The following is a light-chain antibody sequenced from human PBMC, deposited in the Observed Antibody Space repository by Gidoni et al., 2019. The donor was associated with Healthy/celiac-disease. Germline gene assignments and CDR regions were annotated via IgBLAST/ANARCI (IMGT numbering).Light chain of an antibody. J-gene: IGLJ3*02. Sequence: HSVLTQPPSVSAAPGQRVTISCTGSSSNIGACYDVHWYQQLPGTAPKLLIYGNSIRPSGVPDRFSVSKSGTSASLAITGLQAEDEADYYCQSYDSSLRGWVFGGGTKLTVL. CDR3: QSYDSSLRGWV. CDR2: GNS. CDR1: SSNIGACYD. V-gene: IGLV1-40*01.